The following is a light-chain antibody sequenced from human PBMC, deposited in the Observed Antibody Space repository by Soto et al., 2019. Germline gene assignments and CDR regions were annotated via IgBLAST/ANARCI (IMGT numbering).Light chain of an antibody. J-gene: IGLJ1*01. CDR2: GVT. CDR3: CSHSGFNTPYV. CDR1: HNDIGTYDY. V-gene: IGLV2-14*03. Sequence: QSVLTQPTSVSGSPGQSITISCTGNHNDIGTYDYVSWYQQHPGRAPRLLIHGVTTRPSGISGRFSASKSGLTASLTISGLQPEDEADYLCCSHSGFNTPYVFASGTKVTVL.